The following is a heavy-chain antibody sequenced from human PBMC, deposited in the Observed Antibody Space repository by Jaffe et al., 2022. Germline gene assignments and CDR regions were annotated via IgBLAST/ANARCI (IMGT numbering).Heavy chain of an antibody. J-gene: IGHJ4*02. V-gene: IGHV4-61*02. D-gene: IGHD1-26*01. Sequence: QVQLQESGPGLVKPSQTLSLTCTVSGGSISSGSYYWSWIRQPAGKGLEWIGRIYTSGSTNYNPSLKSRVTISVDTSKNQFSLKLSSVTAADTAVYYCAREGGIVGATSWTGFDYWGQGTLVTVSS. CDR1: GGSISSGSYY. CDR2: IYTSGST. CDR3: AREGGIVGATSWTGFDY.